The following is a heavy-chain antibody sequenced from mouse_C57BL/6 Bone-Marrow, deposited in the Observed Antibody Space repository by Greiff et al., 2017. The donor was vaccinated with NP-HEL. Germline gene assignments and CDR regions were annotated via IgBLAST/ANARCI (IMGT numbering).Heavy chain of an antibody. V-gene: IGHV1-84*01. J-gene: IGHJ1*03. CDR2: IYPGSGNT. CDR3: EGHTHRLYGNDVPYWYFDV. Sequence: QVQLQQSGPELVKPGASVKISCKASGYTFTDYYINWVKPRPGQGLVWIGWIYPGSGNTKYNEKFKGKCTFTVDTSSSTAYMQLSSLTYEDSAVYFCEGHTHRLYGNDVPYWYFDVWGTGTTVTVSS. D-gene: IGHD2-2*01. CDR1: GYTFTDYY.